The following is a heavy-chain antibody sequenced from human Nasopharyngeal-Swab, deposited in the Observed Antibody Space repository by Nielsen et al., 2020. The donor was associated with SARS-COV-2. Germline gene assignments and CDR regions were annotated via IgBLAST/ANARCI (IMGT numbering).Heavy chain of an antibody. CDR3: ARAHLGFPWNDFDV. D-gene: IGHD1-1*01. Sequence: SETLSLTCTVSGGSIIDSHYWGCIRQLPGKGLEWLGSIFHNGVTYHNPSLKSRVTISVDTSNNQFSLKLTSLTAADTAVYYCARAHLGFPWNDFDVWGKGTTVTVSS. V-gene: IGHV4-39*07. J-gene: IGHJ6*04. CDR1: GGSIIDSHY. CDR2: IFHNGVT.